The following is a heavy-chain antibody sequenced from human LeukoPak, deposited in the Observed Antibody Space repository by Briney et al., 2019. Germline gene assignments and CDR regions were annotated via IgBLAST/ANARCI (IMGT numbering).Heavy chain of an antibody. CDR1: GFTVSSNH. J-gene: IGHJ4*02. Sequence: GGSLRLSCAASGFTVSSNHMSWVRQAPGKGLEWVSAISGSGGSTYYADSVKGRFTISRDNSKNSLYLQMNSLRAEDTAVYYCARDQDAYSSGWYGVFDYWGQGTLVTVSS. V-gene: IGHV3-23*01. CDR2: ISGSGGST. D-gene: IGHD6-19*01. CDR3: ARDQDAYSSGWYGVFDY.